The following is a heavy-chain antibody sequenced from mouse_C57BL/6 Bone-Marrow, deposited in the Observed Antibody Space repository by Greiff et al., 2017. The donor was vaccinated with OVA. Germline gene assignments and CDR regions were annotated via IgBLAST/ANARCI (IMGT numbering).Heavy chain of an antibody. Sequence: VQLQQSGAELVRPGASVTLSCKASGYTFTDYEMHWVKQTPVHGLEWIGAIDPETGGTAYNQKFKGKAILTADKSSSTAYMELRSLTSEDSAGYYCTRSYSNYGDFDYWGQGTTLTVSS. V-gene: IGHV1-15*01. D-gene: IGHD2-5*01. CDR1: GYTFTDYE. CDR2: IDPETGGT. CDR3: TRSYSNYGDFDY. J-gene: IGHJ2*01.